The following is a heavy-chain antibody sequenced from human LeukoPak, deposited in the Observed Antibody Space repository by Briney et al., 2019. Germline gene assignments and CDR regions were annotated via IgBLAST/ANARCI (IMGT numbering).Heavy chain of an antibody. CDR1: GFTFSSYG. V-gene: IGHV3-30*02. D-gene: IGHD2-2*01. CDR3: AKDIRDIVVVPARHFDY. Sequence: PGGSLRLSCAASGFTFSSYGMHWVRQAPGKGLEWVAFIRYDGSNKYYADSVKGRFTISRDNSKNTLYLQMNSLRAEDTAVYYCAKDIRDIVVVPARHFDYWGQGTLVPVSS. J-gene: IGHJ4*02. CDR2: IRYDGSNK.